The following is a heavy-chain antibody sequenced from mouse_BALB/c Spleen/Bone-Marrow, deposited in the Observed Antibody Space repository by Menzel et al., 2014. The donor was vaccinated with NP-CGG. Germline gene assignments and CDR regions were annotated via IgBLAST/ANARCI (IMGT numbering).Heavy chain of an antibody. CDR2: ISLYSGNT. J-gene: IGHJ4*01. CDR1: GYTFTDYG. D-gene: IGHD2-14*01. CDR3: ARGDYRYDETMDY. Sequence: QVQLQQSGPELVRPGVSVKISCKGSGYTFTDYGMHWVKQSHAKSLEWIGLISLYSGNTNYNQKFKDKATMTVDKSSSTAYMELARLTSGDSAIYYCARGDYRYDETMDYWGQGTSVTVSS. V-gene: IGHV1-67*01.